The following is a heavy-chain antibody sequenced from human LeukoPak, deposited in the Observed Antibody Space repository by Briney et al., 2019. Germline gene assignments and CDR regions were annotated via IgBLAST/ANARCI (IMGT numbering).Heavy chain of an antibody. CDR2: ISYDGSNK. CDR3: ARAGRGPFDY. J-gene: IGHJ4*02. V-gene: IGHV3-30*04. D-gene: IGHD3-10*01. CDR1: GFTFSSYA. Sequence: GGSLRLSCAASGFTFSSYAMHWVRQAPGKGLEWVAVISYDGSNKYYADSVKGRFTISRDNSKNTLYLQMNSLRAEDTAVYYCARAGRGPFDYWGQGTLVTVSS.